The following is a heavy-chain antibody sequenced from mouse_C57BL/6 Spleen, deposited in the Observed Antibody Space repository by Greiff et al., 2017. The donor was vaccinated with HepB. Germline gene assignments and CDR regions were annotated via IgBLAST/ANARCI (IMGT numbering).Heavy chain of an antibody. J-gene: IGHJ2*01. CDR3: ARSGHYDYLW. CDR2: INPNNGGT. Sequence: EVMLVESGPELVKPGASVKMSCKASGYTFTDYNMHWVKQSHGKSLEWIGYINPNNGGTSYNQKFKGKATLTVNKSSSTAYMELRSLTSEDSAVYYCARSGHYDYLWWGQGTTLTVSS. D-gene: IGHD2-4*01. V-gene: IGHV1-22*01. CDR1: GYTFTDYN.